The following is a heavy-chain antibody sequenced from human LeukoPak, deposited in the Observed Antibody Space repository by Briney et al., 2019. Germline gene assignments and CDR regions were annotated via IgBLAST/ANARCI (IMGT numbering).Heavy chain of an antibody. J-gene: IGHJ4*02. CDR3: TTVIRLLTRDY. D-gene: IGHD2-15*01. CDR1: GFTFSYAW. CDR2: IKSKTDGGTT. Sequence: AGGSLRLSCAASGFTFSYAWVSWVRQAPGKGLEWVGRIKSKTDGGTTDYAAPVRGRFTISRDDSKNTLYLQMNSLKTEDTAVYYCTTVIRLLTRDYWGQGTLVTVSS. V-gene: IGHV3-15*01.